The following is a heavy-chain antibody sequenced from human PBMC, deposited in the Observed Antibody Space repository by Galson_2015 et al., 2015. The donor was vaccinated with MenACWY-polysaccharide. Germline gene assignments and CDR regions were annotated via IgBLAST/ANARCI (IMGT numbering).Heavy chain of an antibody. Sequence: SLRLSCAASGFTFSSYSFNWVRQAPGKGLEWVSYISSSSAYTYYADSVKGRFTISRDNTKRSLYLQMNSLRADDTGVYFCARDDFPSSSSACDYWGRGSLLTFSS. CDR2: ISSSSAYT. CDR3: ARDDFPSSSSACDY. CDR1: GFTFSSYS. J-gene: IGHJ4*01. V-gene: IGHV3-21*01. D-gene: IGHD6-6*01.